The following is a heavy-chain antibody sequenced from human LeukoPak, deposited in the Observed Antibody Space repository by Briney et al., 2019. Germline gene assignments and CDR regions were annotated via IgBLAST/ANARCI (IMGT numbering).Heavy chain of an antibody. D-gene: IGHD3-10*01. J-gene: IGHJ4*02. V-gene: IGHV3-9*01. CDR1: GFTFGDYA. CDR2: ISWNSGSI. Sequence: QPGGSLRLSCAASGFTFGDYAMHWVRQAPGKGLEWVSGISWNSGSIGYADSVKGRFTISRDNAKNSLYLQMNSLRAEDTALYYCAKDMRSHYYGSGSQSDYWGQGTLVTVSS. CDR3: AKDMRSHYYGSGSQSDY.